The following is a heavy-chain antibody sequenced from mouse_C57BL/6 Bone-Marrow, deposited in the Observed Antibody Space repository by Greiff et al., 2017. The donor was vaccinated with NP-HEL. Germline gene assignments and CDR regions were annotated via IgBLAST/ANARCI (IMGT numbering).Heavy chain of an antibody. V-gene: IGHV1-19*01. J-gene: IGHJ2*01. CDR1: GYTFTDYY. Sequence: EVQLQQSGPVLVKPGASVKMSCKASGYTFTDYYMNWVKQSHGKSLEWIGVINPYNGGTSYNQKFKGKATLTVDKSSSTAYMELNSLPSEDSAVYYCARSPLSYFDYWGQGTTLTVSS. CDR3: ARSPLSYFDY. CDR2: INPYNGGT. D-gene: IGHD1-1*02.